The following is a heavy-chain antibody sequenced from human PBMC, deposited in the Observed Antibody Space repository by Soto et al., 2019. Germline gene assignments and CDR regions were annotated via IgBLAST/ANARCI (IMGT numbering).Heavy chain of an antibody. V-gene: IGHV3-23*01. CDR2: ISANGQGI. CDR1: GFTFSTYA. CDR3: AKDRNYPRDQFHY. D-gene: IGHD1-7*01. Sequence: GGSLRLSCAASGFTFSTYALSWVRQAPGKGLEWVSAISANGQGIYYADSVRGRFTISRDNSKNTVFLHMDSLRAEDTAVYYCAKDRNYPRDQFHYWGQGTLVTVSS. J-gene: IGHJ4*02.